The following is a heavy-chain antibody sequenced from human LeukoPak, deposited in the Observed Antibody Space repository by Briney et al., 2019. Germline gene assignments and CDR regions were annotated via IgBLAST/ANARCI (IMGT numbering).Heavy chain of an antibody. V-gene: IGHV1-46*01. Sequence: ASVTVSFTASGYTFTIYYMHWVRHAPGQGLEWKGIINPSGGSTSYAQKFQGRVTMTRDTSTSTVYMELSSLRSEDTAVYYCARGSPRGSDRRPFDYWGQGTLVSVSS. J-gene: IGHJ4*02. D-gene: IGHD3-10*01. CDR2: INPSGGST. CDR3: ARGSPRGSDRRPFDY. CDR1: GYTFTIYY.